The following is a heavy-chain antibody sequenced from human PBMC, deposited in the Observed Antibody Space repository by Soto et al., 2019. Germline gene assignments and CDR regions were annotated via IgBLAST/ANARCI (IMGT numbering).Heavy chain of an antibody. J-gene: IGHJ6*02. V-gene: IGHV4-4*02. Sequence: PSETLSLTCAVSGGSSISSNWWSWVRQTPGKGLEWIGEIYHSGSTNYNPSLKGRVTISVDKSKNQFSLKLSSVTAADTAVYYCARDSDSSGYYYPLYYYYGMDVWGQGTTVTVSS. CDR3: ARDSDSSGYYYPLYYYYGMDV. CDR1: GGSSISSNW. CDR2: IYHSGST. D-gene: IGHD3-22*01.